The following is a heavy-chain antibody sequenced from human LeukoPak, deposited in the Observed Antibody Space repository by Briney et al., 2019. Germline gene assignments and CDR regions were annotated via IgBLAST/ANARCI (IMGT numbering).Heavy chain of an antibody. D-gene: IGHD2-21*02. CDR3: ARDKDPSCGGDCYSFDY. CDR2: INPNSGGT. CDR1: GYTFTGYY. J-gene: IGHJ4*02. V-gene: IGHV1-2*02. Sequence: ASVKVSCKASGYTFTGYYMHWVRQAPGQGLEWMGWINPNSGGTNYAQKFQGRVTMTRDTSISTAYMELSRLRPDDTAVFYCARDKDPSCGGDCYSFDYWGQGTLVTVSS.